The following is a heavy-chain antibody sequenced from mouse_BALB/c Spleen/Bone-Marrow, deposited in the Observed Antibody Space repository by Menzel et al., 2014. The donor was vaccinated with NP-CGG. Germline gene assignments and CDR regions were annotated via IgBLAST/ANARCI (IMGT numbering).Heavy chain of an antibody. CDR2: IFPGTDTS. CDR3: SRNYDYDEGAWFTY. D-gene: IGHD2-4*01. V-gene: IGHV1S132*01. CDR1: GYTFTNYW. Sequence: VQLQQSGAEVVKPGASVNLSCKTSGYTFTNYWIQWVKQRPGQGLGWIGEIFPGTDTSYYNEKFKDKATLTVDTSSSTAYIQLSNLTSEDSAVYFCSRNYDYDEGAWFTYWGQGTLVTVSA. J-gene: IGHJ3*01.